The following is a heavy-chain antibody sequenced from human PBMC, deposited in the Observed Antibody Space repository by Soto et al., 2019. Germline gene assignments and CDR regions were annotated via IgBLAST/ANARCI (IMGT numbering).Heavy chain of an antibody. V-gene: IGHV3-30*18. CDR2: ISSDGNTQ. Sequence: GESPRRSWVASGFTFSSYGIHGGRAAPGKGLAWVAVISSDGNTQYYANSVMGRFTISRDNSENTRYLQMDSLRPDDTAVYYCAKEIAVAGDLDYSGLGTLVTVSS. D-gene: IGHD6-19*01. J-gene: IGHJ4*01. CDR1: GFTFSSYG. CDR3: AKEIAVAGDLDY.